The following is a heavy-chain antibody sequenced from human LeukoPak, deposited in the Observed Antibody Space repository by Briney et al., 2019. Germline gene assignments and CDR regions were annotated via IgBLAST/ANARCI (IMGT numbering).Heavy chain of an antibody. V-gene: IGHV3-21*05. Sequence: PGGSLRLSCTASGFTFINYSMNWVRQAPGKGLEWVSYISSSSSYLYYADSVKGRFTISRDNAKNSLYLQMNSLRAEDTAVYYCAREDGGSGSYGYWGQGTLVTVSS. CDR1: GFTFINYS. CDR2: ISSSSSYL. J-gene: IGHJ4*02. CDR3: AREDGGSGSYGY. D-gene: IGHD3-10*01.